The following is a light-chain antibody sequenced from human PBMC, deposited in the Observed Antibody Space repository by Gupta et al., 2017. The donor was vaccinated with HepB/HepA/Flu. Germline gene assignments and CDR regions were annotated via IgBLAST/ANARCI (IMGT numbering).Light chain of an antibody. V-gene: IGLV3-21*03. CDR2: DDT. Sequence: SHVLTQAPSVSVVPGKTARITCGGNNIGGKSVHWYQQRPGQAPVALVHDDTYRPSGIPERFSGSKSGNTATLSISRVEVGDEADYYCQVWDSSRDHTVIFGGGTKLTVL. CDR1: NIGGKS. J-gene: IGLJ2*01. CDR3: QVWDSSRDHTVI.